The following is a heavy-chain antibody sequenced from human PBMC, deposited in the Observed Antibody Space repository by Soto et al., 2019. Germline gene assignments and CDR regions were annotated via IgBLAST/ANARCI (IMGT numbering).Heavy chain of an antibody. V-gene: IGHV3-64*01. CDR2: ISSNGGST. CDR1: GFTFSSYA. Sequence: GGSLRLSCAASGFTFSSYAMHWVRQAPGKGLEYVSAISSNGGSTYYANSVKGRFTISRDNSKNTLYLQMGSLRAEDMAVYYCARDQIFGVFDYWGQGTLVTVSS. CDR3: ARDQIFGVFDY. J-gene: IGHJ4*02. D-gene: IGHD3-3*01.